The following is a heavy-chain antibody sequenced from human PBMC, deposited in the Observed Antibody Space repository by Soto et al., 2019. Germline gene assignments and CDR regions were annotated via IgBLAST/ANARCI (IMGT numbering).Heavy chain of an antibody. J-gene: IGHJ4*02. CDR3: AKDPPPGITIFGVVDPFEH. Sequence: TGGSLRLSCAASGFTFSSSAMSWVRQAPGKGLEWVSYISDSGGSTYYADSVKGRFTISRDNSKNTLYLQMNSLRAEDTAVYYCAKDPPPGITIFGVVDPFEHWGQGTLVTV. CDR2: ISDSGGST. D-gene: IGHD3-3*01. V-gene: IGHV3-23*01. CDR1: GFTFSSSA.